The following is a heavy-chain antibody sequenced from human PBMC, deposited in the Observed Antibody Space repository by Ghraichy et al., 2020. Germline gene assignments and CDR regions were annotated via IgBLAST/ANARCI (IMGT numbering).Heavy chain of an antibody. J-gene: IGHJ6*02. V-gene: IGHV3-48*02. CDR1: GFTFSGYS. Sequence: ETLSLTCVGSGFTFSGYSMNWVRQSPGKGLEWVSYITSSGRNIFYADSVKGRFTISRDNAQNSLYLQMNSLRDEDTAVYYCARGSRVVRFYYYDGMDVWGQGTTVTVSS. D-gene: IGHD4-23*01. CDR2: ITSSGRNI. CDR3: ARGSRVVRFYYYDGMDV.